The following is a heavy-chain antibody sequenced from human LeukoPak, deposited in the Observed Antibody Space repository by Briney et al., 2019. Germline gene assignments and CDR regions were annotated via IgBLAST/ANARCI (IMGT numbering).Heavy chain of an antibody. CDR3: ARDMSRELLSVY. CDR1: GYTLTGYY. J-gene: IGHJ4*02. V-gene: IGHV1-2*02. Sequence: ASVKVSCKVSGYTLTGYYMHWVRQAPGQGLEWMGWINPNSGGTNYAQKFQGRVTMTRDTSISTAYMELSRLRSDDTAVYYCARDMSRELLSVYWGQGTLVTVSS. CDR2: INPNSGGT. D-gene: IGHD1-26*01.